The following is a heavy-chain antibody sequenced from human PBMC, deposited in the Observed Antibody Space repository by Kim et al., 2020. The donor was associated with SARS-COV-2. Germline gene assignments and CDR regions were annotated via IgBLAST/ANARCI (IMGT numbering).Heavy chain of an antibody. J-gene: IGHJ4*02. CDR2: T. CDR3: ARLSYDTIRFDY. V-gene: IGHV5-51*01. D-gene: IGHD3-10*01. Sequence: TRYSPSFQGQATISVDKSISTAYLQWSSLKASDSAVYYCARLSYDTIRFDYWGQGTLVAVSS.